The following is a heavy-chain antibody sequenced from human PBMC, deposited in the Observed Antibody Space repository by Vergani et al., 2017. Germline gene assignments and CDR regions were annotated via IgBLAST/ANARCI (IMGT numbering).Heavy chain of an antibody. D-gene: IGHD4-23*01. V-gene: IGHV3-11*01. CDR3: ATSDHGGNSVFYYGMNV. CDR1: GFTFSNYY. J-gene: IGHJ6*02. CDR2: ISSGSSI. Sequence: QVQLVESGGDLVKPVGSLSLSCAASGFTFSNYYLSWIRQAPGKGLEWVSYISSGSSIYDANSVKGRFTISSDTAKNSLYLQMNSLRSEDTALYYCATSDHGGNSVFYYGMNVWGQGTTVTVSS.